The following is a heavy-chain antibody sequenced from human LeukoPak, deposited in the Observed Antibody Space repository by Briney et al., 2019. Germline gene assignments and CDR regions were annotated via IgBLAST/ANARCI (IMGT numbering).Heavy chain of an antibody. CDR2: ISGSGGST. V-gene: IGHV3-23*01. D-gene: IGHD5-12*01. CDR3: AKVGYSGYDYVSNNWVDR. CDR1: GFTFSSYA. J-gene: IGHJ5*02. Sequence: GGSLRLSCAASGFTFSSYAMSWVRQAPGKGLEWVSAISGSGGSTYYADSVKGRFTISRDNSKNTLYLQMSSLRAEDTAVYYCAKVGYSGYDYVSNNWVDRWGEGTLVGVS.